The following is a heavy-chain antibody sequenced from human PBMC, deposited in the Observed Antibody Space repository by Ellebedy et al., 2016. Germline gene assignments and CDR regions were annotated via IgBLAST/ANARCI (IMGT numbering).Heavy chain of an antibody. CDR1: GYIFPNYR. D-gene: IGHD6-19*01. J-gene: IGHJ4*02. Sequence: ASVKVSCXASGYIFPNYRIHWWRQAPGQTFEWMGCIHSGNGGTLDAQKFQGRVTFTRDTSATTDYMELRNLRFEDTAVYYCARDDAMAGEDFWGQGTLVTVAS. CDR3: ARDDAMAGEDF. CDR2: IHSGNGGT. V-gene: IGHV1-3*04.